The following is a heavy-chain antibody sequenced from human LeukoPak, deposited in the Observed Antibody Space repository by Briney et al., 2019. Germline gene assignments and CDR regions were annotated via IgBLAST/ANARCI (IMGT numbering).Heavy chain of an antibody. D-gene: IGHD3-22*01. Sequence: SETLSLTCTVSGGSISTYYWSWIRQPPGKGLEWIGYIYYSGSTNYNPSLKSRVTISVDTSKNQFPLKLSSVTAADTAVYYCARGDNSYYDDRGYYSYYMDVWGKGTTVTVSS. CDR2: IYYSGST. CDR1: GGSISTYY. V-gene: IGHV4-59*01. J-gene: IGHJ6*03. CDR3: ARGDNSYYDDRGYYSYYMDV.